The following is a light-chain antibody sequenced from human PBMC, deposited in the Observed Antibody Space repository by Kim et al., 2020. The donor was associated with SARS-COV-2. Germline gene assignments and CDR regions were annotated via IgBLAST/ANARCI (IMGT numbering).Light chain of an antibody. CDR2: WAS. Sequence: TINCRSSQSVLYSSNNMNYLAWYQQKPGQPPKLLISWASTRQSGVPDRFSGSGSGTDFTLTISSLQAEDVAVYYCQQYYSTLPITFGQGTRLEIK. V-gene: IGKV4-1*01. CDR1: QSVLYSSNNMNY. J-gene: IGKJ5*01. CDR3: QQYYSTLPIT.